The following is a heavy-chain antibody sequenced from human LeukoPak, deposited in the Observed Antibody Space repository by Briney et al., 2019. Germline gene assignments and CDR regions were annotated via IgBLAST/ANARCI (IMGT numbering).Heavy chain of an antibody. CDR1: GGSISSASDY. CDR3: AREGASYYDFWSGYYPYYFDY. CDR2: IYTTRST. D-gene: IGHD3-3*01. V-gene: IGHV4-61*02. J-gene: IGHJ4*02. Sequence: SETLSLTCTVAGGSISSASDYWSWIRQPAGKGLEWIGRIYTTRSTNYNPSLKSRVTISVDTSKNQFSLKLSSATAADTAVYYCAREGASYYDFWSGYYPYYFDYWGRGTLVTVSS.